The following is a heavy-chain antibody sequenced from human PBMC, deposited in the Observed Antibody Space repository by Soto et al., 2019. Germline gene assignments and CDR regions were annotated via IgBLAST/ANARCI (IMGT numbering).Heavy chain of an antibody. D-gene: IGHD2-15*01. Sequence: ASVKVSCKASGYTFIGYYIHWVRQAPGQGLEWMGWINPNSGSTNYAQKFQGRVTMTKDTSISTTYMDLSRLRSDDTAVYYCVRYCSSVSCYDEIWGQGTMVTVSS. CDR2: INPNSGST. CDR3: VRYCSSVSCYDEI. CDR1: GYTFIGYY. J-gene: IGHJ3*02. V-gene: IGHV1-2*02.